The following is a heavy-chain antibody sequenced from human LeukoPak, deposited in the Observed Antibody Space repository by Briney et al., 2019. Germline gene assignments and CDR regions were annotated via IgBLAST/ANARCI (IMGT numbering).Heavy chain of an antibody. Sequence: SETLSLTCTVSGGSISHYYWSWIRQPPGKGLEWIGYIHYSGTTNYNPSLKSRLTISVDTSKNQFSLKLSSVTAADTAVYYCARHYGSGTYPLDYWGQGTLVTVSS. CDR1: GGSISHYY. V-gene: IGHV4-59*08. CDR2: IHYSGTT. CDR3: ARHYGSGTYPLDY. J-gene: IGHJ4*02. D-gene: IGHD3-10*01.